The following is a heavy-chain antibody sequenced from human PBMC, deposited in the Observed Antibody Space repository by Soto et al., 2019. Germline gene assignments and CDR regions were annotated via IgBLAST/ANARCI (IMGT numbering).Heavy chain of an antibody. CDR2: IYYSGST. Sequence: PSETLSLTCTVSGGSISSGGYYWSWIRQHPGKGLEWIGYIYYSGSTCYNPSLKSRVTISVDMSKNQFSLKLSSVTAADTAVYYCAGGSTIFGVVIGDWFDPWGQGTLVTVSS. V-gene: IGHV4-31*03. CDR3: AGGSTIFGVVIGDWFDP. J-gene: IGHJ5*02. CDR1: GGSISSGGYY. D-gene: IGHD3-3*01.